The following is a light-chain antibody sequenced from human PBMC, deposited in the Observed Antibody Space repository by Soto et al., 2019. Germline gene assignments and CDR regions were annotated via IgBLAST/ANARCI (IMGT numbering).Light chain of an antibody. CDR1: QTISSSY. J-gene: IGKJ4*01. V-gene: IGKV3-20*01. CDR2: GAS. Sequence: EIVLTQSPGTLSLSPGERATLSCRASQTISSSYLAWYQQKPGQAPRLLIYGASSRGTGIPRRFSGSGSGTDFTLTISRLEPEDFAVYYCQQYGSSVLTFGGGTKVEI. CDR3: QQYGSSVLT.